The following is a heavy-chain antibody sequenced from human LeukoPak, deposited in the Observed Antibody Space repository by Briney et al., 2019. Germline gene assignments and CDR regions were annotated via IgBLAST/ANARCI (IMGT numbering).Heavy chain of an antibody. V-gene: IGHV4-39*07. CDR2: IYYSGST. J-gene: IGHJ3*02. CDR3: ARLLGSYGGNAFDI. CDR1: GGSISSYY. D-gene: IGHD4-23*01. Sequence: SETLSLTCTVSGGSISSYYWGWIRQPPGKGLEWIGSIYYSGSTYYNPSLKSRVTISVDTSKNQFSLKLSSVTAADTAVYYCARLLGSYGGNAFDIWGQGTMVTVSS.